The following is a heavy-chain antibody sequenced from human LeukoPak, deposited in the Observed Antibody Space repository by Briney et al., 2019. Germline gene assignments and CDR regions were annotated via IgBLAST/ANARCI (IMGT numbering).Heavy chain of an antibody. V-gene: IGHV1-18*01. CDR2: ISAYNGNT. CDR3: ARDGSLPGIVRAAKPFDY. Sequence: GASVKVSCKASGYTFTSYGISWVRQAPGQGLEWMGWISAYNGNTKNAQKLQGRVTMTTDTSTSTAYMELRSLRSDDTAVYYCARDGSLPGIVRAAKPFDYWGQGTLVTVSS. CDR1: GYTFTSYG. D-gene: IGHD1-26*01. J-gene: IGHJ4*02.